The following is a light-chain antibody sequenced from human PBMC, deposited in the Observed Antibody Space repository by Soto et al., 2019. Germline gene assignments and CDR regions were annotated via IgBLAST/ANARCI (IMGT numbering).Light chain of an antibody. J-gene: IGLJ2*01. CDR3: SSYTTSSTNVV. Sequence: QSALTQPASVSGSPGQSITISCTGTSSDVGSYNYVSWYQQYPGKAPKLMIYDVSNRPSGVSYRFSGSESGNTASLTISGLQAEDEADYYCSSYTTSSTNVVFGGGTKLTVL. CDR2: DVS. CDR1: SSDVGSYNY. V-gene: IGLV2-14*01.